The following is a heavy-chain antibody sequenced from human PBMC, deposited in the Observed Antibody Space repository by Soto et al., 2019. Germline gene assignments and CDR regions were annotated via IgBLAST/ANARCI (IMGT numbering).Heavy chain of an antibody. CDR1: GFTFSSYG. D-gene: IGHD3-9*01. J-gene: IGHJ4*02. CDR2: IWYDGSNK. CDR3: ARDHLTDLDY. Sequence: QVQLVESGGGVVQPGRSLRLSCAASGFTFSSYGMHWVRQAPGKGLEWVAVIWYDGSNKYYADSVKGRFTISRDNSKNTLYLHMNSLRAEDTAVYYCARDHLTDLDYWGQGTLVTVSS. V-gene: IGHV3-33*01.